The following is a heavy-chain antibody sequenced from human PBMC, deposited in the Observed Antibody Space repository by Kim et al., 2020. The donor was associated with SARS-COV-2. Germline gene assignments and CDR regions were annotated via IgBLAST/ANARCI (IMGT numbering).Heavy chain of an antibody. J-gene: IGHJ6*02. CDR3: ARDLKTYGSGSNYYGMDV. Sequence: KGRFTISRDNSKNTLYLQMNSLRAEDTAVYYCARDLKTYGSGSNYYGMDVWGQGTTVTVSS. V-gene: IGHV3-30*07. D-gene: IGHD3-10*01.